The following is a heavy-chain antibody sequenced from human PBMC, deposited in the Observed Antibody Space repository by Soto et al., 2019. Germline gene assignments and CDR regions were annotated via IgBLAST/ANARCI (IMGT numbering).Heavy chain of an antibody. J-gene: IGHJ6*02. CDR3: AREMEWGYYYGMDV. CDR2: INPNSGGT. D-gene: IGHD3-3*01. V-gene: IGHV1-2*02. Sequence: ASVKVSCKASGYTFTGYYMHWVRQAPGQGLEWMGWINPNSGGTNYAQKFQGRVTMTRDTSISTAYMELSRLRSDDTAVYYCAREMEWGYYYGMDVWGQGTTVTGSS. CDR1: GYTFTGYY.